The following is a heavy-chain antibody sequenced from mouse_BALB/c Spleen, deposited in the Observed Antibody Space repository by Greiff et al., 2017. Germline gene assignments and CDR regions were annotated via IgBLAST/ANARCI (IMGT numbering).Heavy chain of an antibody. Sequence: VQLQQSGAELAKPGASVKMSCKASGYTFTSYWMHWVKQRPGQGLEWIGYINPSTGYTEYNQKFKDKATLTADKSSSTAYMQLSSLTSEDSAVYYCARRDNWYFDVWGAGTTVTVSS. J-gene: IGHJ1*01. V-gene: IGHV1-7*01. CDR3: ARRDNWYFDV. D-gene: IGHD3-3*01. CDR1: GYTFTSYW. CDR2: INPSTGYT.